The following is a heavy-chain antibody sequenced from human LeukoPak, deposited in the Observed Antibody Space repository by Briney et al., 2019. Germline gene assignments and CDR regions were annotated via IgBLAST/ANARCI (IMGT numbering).Heavy chain of an antibody. V-gene: IGHV1-8*01. CDR3: ARGAVAARSGRFDP. Sequence: GASVKVSCKASGYTFTSYDINWVRQATGQGLEWMGWMNPNSGNTGYAQKFQGRVTMTRNTSISTAYMELSSLRSEDTAVYYCARGAVAARSGRFDPWGQGILVTVSS. J-gene: IGHJ5*02. D-gene: IGHD6-6*01. CDR2: MNPNSGNT. CDR1: GYTFTSYD.